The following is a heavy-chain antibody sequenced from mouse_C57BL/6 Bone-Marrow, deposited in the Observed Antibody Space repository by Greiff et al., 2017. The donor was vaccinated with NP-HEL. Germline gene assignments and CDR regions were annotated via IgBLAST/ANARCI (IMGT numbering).Heavy chain of an antibody. CDR2: IYYSGTI. CDR3: AREGGVYCVSFDY. V-gene: IGHV3-5*01. Sequence: EVQLKESGPGLVKPSQTVFLTCTVTGISITTGNYRWSWIRQFPGNKLEWIGYIYYSGTITYNPSLTSRTTITRDTPKNQFFLEMNSLTAEDTATYYCAREGGVYCVSFDYWGQGTTLTVSS. D-gene: IGHD2-1*01. J-gene: IGHJ2*01. CDR1: GISITTGNYR.